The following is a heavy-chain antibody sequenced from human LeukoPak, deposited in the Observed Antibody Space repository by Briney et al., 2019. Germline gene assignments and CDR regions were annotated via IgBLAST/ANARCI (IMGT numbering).Heavy chain of an antibody. CDR1: GDSVSNNYAA. D-gene: IGHD6-13*01. V-gene: IGHV6-1*01. CDR2: TYYRSKWYN. Sequence: SQTLSLTCAISGDSVSNNYAAWNWIRQSPSRGLEWLGRTYYRSKWYNDYAVSVKSRITINPDTSKNQFSLQLNSVTPEDMAVYYCARVDRAISTTGTLGDWGQGTLATVSS. J-gene: IGHJ4*02. CDR3: ARVDRAISTTGTLGD.